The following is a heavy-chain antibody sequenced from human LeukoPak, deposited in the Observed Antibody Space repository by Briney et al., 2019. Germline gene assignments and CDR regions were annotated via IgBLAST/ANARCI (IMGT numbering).Heavy chain of an antibody. V-gene: IGHV4-39*01. J-gene: IGHJ5*02. CDR1: GGSMSSTGYY. CDR2: IYYSGIT. Sequence: SETLSLTCTVSGGSMSSTGYYWGWIRQPPGKGLEWIGSIYYSGITYYNPSLRSRVTISVDTSKNQFSLKLSLVTAADTAVYYCARRVGIAARRWFDPWGQGTLVTVSS. CDR3: ARRVGIAARRWFDP. D-gene: IGHD6-6*01.